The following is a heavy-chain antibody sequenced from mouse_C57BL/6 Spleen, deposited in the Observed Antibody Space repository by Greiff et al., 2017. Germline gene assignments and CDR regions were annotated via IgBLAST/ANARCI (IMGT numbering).Heavy chain of an antibody. D-gene: IGHD2-5*01. CDR3: ARSYSNSHYYAMDY. J-gene: IGHJ4*01. V-gene: IGHV1-80*01. CDR2: IYPGDGDT. CDR1: GYAFSSYW. Sequence: QVQLQQSGAELVKPGASVKISCKASGYAFSSYWMNWVKQRPGKGLEWIGQIYPGDGDTNYNGKFKGKATLTADKSSSTAYMQLSSLTSEDSAVYFCARSYSNSHYYAMDYWGQGTSVTVSA.